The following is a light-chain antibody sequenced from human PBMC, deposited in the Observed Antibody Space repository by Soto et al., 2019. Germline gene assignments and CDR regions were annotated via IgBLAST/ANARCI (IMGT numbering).Light chain of an antibody. V-gene: IGKV3-15*01. CDR1: QSVSTN. CDR3: KQDKNWPRT. J-gene: IGKJ1*01. CDR2: GAS. Sequence: ILMSHSPATLSVSPGERATLPCTASQSVSTNLAWYQQKPGQSPRLLIYGASTRATGIPARFSGSGSGTDFTLTISRLEAEDVGVYYCKQDKNWPRTFGQGTKVDI.